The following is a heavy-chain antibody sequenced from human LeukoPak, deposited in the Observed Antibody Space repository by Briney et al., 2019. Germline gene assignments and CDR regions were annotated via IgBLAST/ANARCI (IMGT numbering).Heavy chain of an antibody. CDR1: GGSISSSNW. Sequence: SEALSLTCAVSGGSISSSNWWSWVRQPPGKGLEWIGEIYHSGSTNYNPSLKSRVTISVDTSKNQFSLKLSSVTAADTAVYYCARYHSGRLGYCSGGSCQLSYYYYMDVWGKGTTVTISS. J-gene: IGHJ6*03. CDR3: ARYHSGRLGYCSGGSCQLSYYYYMDV. D-gene: IGHD2-15*01. V-gene: IGHV4-4*02. CDR2: IYHSGST.